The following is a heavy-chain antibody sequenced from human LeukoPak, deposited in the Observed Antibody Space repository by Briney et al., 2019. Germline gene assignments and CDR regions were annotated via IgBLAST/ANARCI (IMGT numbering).Heavy chain of an antibody. J-gene: IGHJ5*02. V-gene: IGHV4-34*01. Sequence: PSETLSLTCAVYGGSFSGYYWSWVHQPPGMGLEWIGEVNLSGVTNYNPSLKSRITMSLDTSKNHFSLKLSSVTAADTAVYYCARPVGGWFDPWGQGTLVTVSS. D-gene: IGHD3-16*01. CDR1: GGSFSGYY. CDR3: ARPVGGWFDP. CDR2: VNLSGVT.